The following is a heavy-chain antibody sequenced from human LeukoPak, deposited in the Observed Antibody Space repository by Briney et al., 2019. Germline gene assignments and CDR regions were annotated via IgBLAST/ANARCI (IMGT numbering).Heavy chain of an antibody. CDR2: ISSSGSTI. D-gene: IGHD1-26*01. CDR3: ARDRGSYYFRGDAFDI. J-gene: IGHJ3*02. Sequence: GGSLRLSCAASGFTFSDYYMSWIRQAPGKGLEWVSYISSSGSTIYYADSVKGRFTISRDNAKNSLYLQMNSLRAEDTAVYYCARDRGSYYFRGDAFDIWGQGTMVTVSS. CDR1: GFTFSDYY. V-gene: IGHV3-11*01.